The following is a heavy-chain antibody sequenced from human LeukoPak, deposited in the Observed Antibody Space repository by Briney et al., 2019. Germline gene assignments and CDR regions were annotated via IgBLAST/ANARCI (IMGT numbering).Heavy chain of an antibody. D-gene: IGHD3-16*01. J-gene: IGHJ4*02. CDR1: DYSISSGYGYY. CDR2: IYHSGIT. Sequence: SETLSLTCTVSDYSISSGYGYYWGWIRQPPGKGLEWIGNIYHSGITYYNHFNSSLKSRVTISVDTSKNQFSLKLSSVTAADTAVYYCARRPGVRLYDYVWGSVSYYFDYWGQGTLVTVSS. CDR3: ARRPGVRLYDYVWGSVSYYFDY. V-gene: IGHV4-38-2*02.